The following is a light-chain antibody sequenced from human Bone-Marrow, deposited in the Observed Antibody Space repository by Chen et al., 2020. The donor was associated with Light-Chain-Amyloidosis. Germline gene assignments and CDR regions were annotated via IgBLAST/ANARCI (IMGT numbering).Light chain of an antibody. CDR1: NSDVGAHKY. J-gene: IGLJ3*02. V-gene: IGLV2-14*03. Sequence: QSALTQPASVSGSPGQSVTISCTGSNSDVGAHKYVSWYQQSPGKAHKLIIYDVSDRPSGLSYRFSGSKSGNTASLTIYGLQAEDEADYYCGSYTTTNTLVFGGGTKLTVL. CDR2: DVS. CDR3: GSYTTTNTLV.